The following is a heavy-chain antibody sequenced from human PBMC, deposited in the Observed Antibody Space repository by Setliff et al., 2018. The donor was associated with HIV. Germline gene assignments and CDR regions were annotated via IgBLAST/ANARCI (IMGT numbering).Heavy chain of an antibody. J-gene: IGHJ6*02. CDR1: GGTFSSYS. CDR2: IIPIFNTA. D-gene: IGHD2-15*01. V-gene: IGHV1-69*13. CDR3: ARGSGGYCSGGSCYFGFGLAL. Sequence: ASVKVSCKASGGTFSSYSITWVRQAPGQGLEWMGGIIPIFNTANYAQKFQGRVTITADESTSTAYMELSSLGSEDTAVYYCARGSGGYCSGGSCYFGFGLALWGQGTTVTV.